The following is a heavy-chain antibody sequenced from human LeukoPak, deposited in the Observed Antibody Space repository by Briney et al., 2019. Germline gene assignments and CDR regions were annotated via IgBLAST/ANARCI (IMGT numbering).Heavy chain of an antibody. V-gene: IGHV3-23*01. J-gene: IGHJ1*01. CDR3: AHHRGSLDSDTEYFQH. CDR1: GFTFASYA. Sequence: GGSLRLSCAASGFTFASYAMSWVRQAPGKGLEWVSAISGSGGSTYYADSVKGRFTISRDHSKSTLYLQMNSLSAEDMAVYYCAHHRGSLDSDTEYFQHWGQGTLVTVSS. CDR2: ISGSGGST. D-gene: IGHD3-22*01.